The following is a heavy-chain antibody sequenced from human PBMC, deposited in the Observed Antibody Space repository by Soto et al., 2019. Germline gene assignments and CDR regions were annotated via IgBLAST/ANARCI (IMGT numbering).Heavy chain of an antibody. J-gene: IGHJ6*02. CDR1: GFTFRTYA. D-gene: IGHD5-12*01. CDR2: IKSKTDGGTT. V-gene: IGHV3-15*01. Sequence: GGSLRLSCASPGFTFRTYAMTWVRQASGKGLEWVGRIKSKTDGGTTDYAAPVKGRFTISRDDSKNTLYLQMNSLKTEDTAVYYCSQGIVATIGGGYYYGLDVWGQGSTVTVSS. CDR3: SQGIVATIGGGYYYGLDV.